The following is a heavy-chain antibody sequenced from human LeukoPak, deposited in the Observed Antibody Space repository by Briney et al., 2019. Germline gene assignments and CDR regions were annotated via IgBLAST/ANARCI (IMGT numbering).Heavy chain of an antibody. D-gene: IGHD6-19*01. CDR3: ARAPSSGWYRDIKYYFDY. V-gene: IGHV4-39*01. J-gene: IGHJ4*02. CDR1: GGSISSSSYY. CDR2: IYYSGST. Sequence: PSETLSLTCTVSGGSISSSSYYWGWIRQPPGKGLEWIGSIYYSGSTYYNPSLKSRVTISVGTSKNQFSLKLSSVTAADTAVYYCARAPSSGWYRDIKYYFDYWGQGTLVTVSS.